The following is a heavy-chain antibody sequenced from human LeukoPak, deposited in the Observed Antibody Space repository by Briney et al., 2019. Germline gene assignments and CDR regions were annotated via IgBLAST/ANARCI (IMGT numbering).Heavy chain of an antibody. V-gene: IGHV1-18*01. CDR2: MSAYNGNT. D-gene: IGHD5-18*01. Sequence: ASVKVSCKASGYTFTSYGISWVRQAPGQGLEWMGWMSAYNGNTNYAQKLQGRVTMTTDTSTSTAYMELRSLRSDATAVYYCARDPGWDTAMVPDYWGQGTLVTVSS. CDR1: GYTFTSYG. CDR3: ARDPGWDTAMVPDY. J-gene: IGHJ4*02.